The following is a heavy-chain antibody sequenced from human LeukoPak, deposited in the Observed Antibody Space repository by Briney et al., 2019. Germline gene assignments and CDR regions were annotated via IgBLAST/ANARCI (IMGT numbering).Heavy chain of an antibody. CDR1: GGSFSGYY. CDR3: ARHDYSNNGVFDY. J-gene: IGHJ4*02. CDR2: IYTSGST. D-gene: IGHD4-11*01. Sequence: SETLSLTCAVYGGSFSGYYWSWIRQPPGKGLEWIGYIYTSGSTNYNPSLKSRVTISVDTSKNQFSLKLSSVTAADTAVYYCARHDYSNNGVFDYWGQGTLVTVSS. V-gene: IGHV4-4*09.